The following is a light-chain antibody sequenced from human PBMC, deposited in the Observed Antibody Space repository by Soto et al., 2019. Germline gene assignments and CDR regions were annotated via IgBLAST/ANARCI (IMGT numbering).Light chain of an antibody. CDR2: KSS. V-gene: IGKV1-5*03. CDR1: QDLDKW. Sequence: ILMSQSPSSLSASVGDRVTITYRASQDLDKWLAWYQQKPGKAPNLLIYKSSTLREGVPSRFSGCGSGTEYILTISDLQPDDFGTYYCQQYSSYWTFGQGTMVEIK. CDR3: QQYSSYWT. J-gene: IGKJ1*01.